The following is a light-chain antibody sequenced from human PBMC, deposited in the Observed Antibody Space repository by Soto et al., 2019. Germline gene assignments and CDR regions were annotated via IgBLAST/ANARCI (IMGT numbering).Light chain of an antibody. V-gene: IGLV2-14*01. CDR2: AVD. CDR3: SSYTRSSIWV. J-gene: IGLJ3*02. Sequence: QSALTQPASVSGSPGESIIISCSGTTSDVGGHNFVSWFQQHPGKAPKMMIYAVDQRPSGVSIRFSGSKSGNTASLTISGLQTEDEADYYCSSYTRSSIWVFGGGTKLTVL. CDR1: TSDVGGHNF.